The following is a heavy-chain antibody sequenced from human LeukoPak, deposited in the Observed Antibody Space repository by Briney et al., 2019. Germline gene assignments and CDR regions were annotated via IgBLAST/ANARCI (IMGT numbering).Heavy chain of an antibody. CDR3: ARDWLRLGY. CDR1: GFTFSSYI. D-gene: IGHD5-12*01. V-gene: IGHV3-48*04. Sequence: GESLRLSCSASGFTFSSYIMNWVRQAPGKGLEWVSYISSSGSVKFYADSVKGRFTISRDNAKNSLHLQMNSLKAEDTAVYYCARDWLRLGYWGQGTLVTVSS. J-gene: IGHJ4*02. CDR2: ISSSGSVK.